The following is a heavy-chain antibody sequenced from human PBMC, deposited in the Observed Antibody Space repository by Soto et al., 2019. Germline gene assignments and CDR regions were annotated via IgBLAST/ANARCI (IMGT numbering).Heavy chain of an antibody. V-gene: IGHV2-5*02. D-gene: IGHD2-15*01. CDR3: AHRRRFCCGISSYPPWSSL. J-gene: IGHJ4*02. CDR2: IYWDDDK. Sequence: SGPTLVNPTQTLTLTCTFSGFSLSTSGVGVGWIRQPPGKALEWLALIYWDDDKRYSPSLKSRLTITKETSKNQGVLTMTNMEPVDTSTYVCAHRRRFCCGISSYPPWSSLWGQRTLFT. CDR1: GFSLSTSGVG.